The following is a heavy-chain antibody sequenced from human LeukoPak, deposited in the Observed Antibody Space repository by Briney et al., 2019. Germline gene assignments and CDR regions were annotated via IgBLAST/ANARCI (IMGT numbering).Heavy chain of an antibody. D-gene: IGHD2-2*01. Sequence: SETLSLTCAVYGGSFSGYYWSWIRQPPGKGLEWIGEINHSGSTNYNPSLKSRVTISVDTSKNQFSLKLSSVTAADTAVYYCARDQVVPAATDAFDIWGQGTMVTVSS. J-gene: IGHJ3*02. CDR1: GGSFSGYY. CDR2: INHSGST. CDR3: ARDQVVPAATDAFDI. V-gene: IGHV4-34*01.